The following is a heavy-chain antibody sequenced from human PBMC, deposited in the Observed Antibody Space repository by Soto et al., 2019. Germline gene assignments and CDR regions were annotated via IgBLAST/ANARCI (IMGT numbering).Heavy chain of an antibody. Sequence: GXSVKVTCQASVYTFTSYDINWVRQATGQGLEWMGWMNPNSGNTGYAQKFQGRVTMTRNTSISTAYMELSSLRSDDTAVYYCARDQYSRSNYYYYGMDVWGQGTTVTVSS. CDR3: ARDQYSRSNYYYYGMDV. J-gene: IGHJ6*02. V-gene: IGHV1-8*01. CDR1: VYTFTSYD. CDR2: MNPNSGNT. D-gene: IGHD6-6*01.